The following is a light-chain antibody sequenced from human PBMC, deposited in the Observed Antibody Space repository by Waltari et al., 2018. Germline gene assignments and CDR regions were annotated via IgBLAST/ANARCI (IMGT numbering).Light chain of an antibody. CDR2: DAS. CDR3: QMYVRLPVT. Sequence: EIVLTQSPGPLSLSPGESATLSCRASQSVGRYLAWYKQQHGQAPRLLIYDASTRATGIPDRFSGGGSGTDFSLTISRLEPEDFAVYYCQMYVRLPVTFGQGTKVEI. J-gene: IGKJ1*01. V-gene: IGKV3-20*01. CDR1: QSVGRY.